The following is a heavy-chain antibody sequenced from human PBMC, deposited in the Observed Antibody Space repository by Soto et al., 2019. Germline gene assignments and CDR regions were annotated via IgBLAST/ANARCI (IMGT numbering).Heavy chain of an antibody. D-gene: IGHD2-15*01. CDR3: ARFQVAATGGY. CDR2: INHSGST. V-gene: IGHV4-34*01. J-gene: IGHJ4*02. CDR1: GGSFSGYY. Sequence: ETLSLTCAVYGGSFSGYYWSWIRQPPGKGLEWIGEINHSGSTNYNPSLKSRVTISVDTSKNQFSLKLSSVTAADTAVYYCARFQVAATGGYWGQGALVTVSS.